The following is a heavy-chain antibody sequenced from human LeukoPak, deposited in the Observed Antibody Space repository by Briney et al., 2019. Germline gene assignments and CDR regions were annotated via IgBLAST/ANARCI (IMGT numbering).Heavy chain of an antibody. CDR2: IKTDGSQI. J-gene: IGHJ3*02. CDR1: GFTFSSYW. Sequence: GGSLRLSCVASGFTFSSYWMTWVRQAPGKGLEWVANIKTDGSQIYYVDSVKGRFTISRDNAKNSLYLQMNSLRAEDTAVYFCAKDEEVTGTNLGLILDAFDIWGQGTMVTVSS. D-gene: IGHD1-20*01. CDR3: AKDEEVTGTNLGLILDAFDI. V-gene: IGHV3-7*03.